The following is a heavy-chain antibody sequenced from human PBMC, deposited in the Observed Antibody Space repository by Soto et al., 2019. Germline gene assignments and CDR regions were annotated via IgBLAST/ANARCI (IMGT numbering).Heavy chain of an antibody. J-gene: IGHJ4*02. CDR2: ISGSGGST. D-gene: IGHD3-10*01. V-gene: IGHV3-23*01. CDR3: ANRGDYRFGELLYRVFDY. CDR1: GFTFSSYA. Sequence: EVQLLESGGGLVQPGGSLRLSCAASGFTFSSYAMSWVRQAPGKGLEWVSAISGSGGSTYYADSVKGRFTISRDNSNNTLYLQMNSLGAEDTAVYYWANRGDYRFGELLYRVFDYWGQGTLVTVSS.